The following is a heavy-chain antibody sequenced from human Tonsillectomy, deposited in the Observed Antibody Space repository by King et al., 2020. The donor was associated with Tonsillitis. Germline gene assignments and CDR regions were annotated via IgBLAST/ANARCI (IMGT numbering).Heavy chain of an antibody. D-gene: IGHD3-9*01. CDR3: ARDRGITINYYYGMDV. J-gene: IGHJ6*02. V-gene: IGHV3-7*01. CDR2: IKQDGSEK. CDR1: GFTFSSYW. Sequence: DVQLVESGGGLVQPGGSLRLSCAASGFTFSSYWMIWVRQAPGKGLEWVANIKQDGSEKYYVDSVKGRFTISRDNAKNSLYLQMNSLRAEDTAVYYCARDRGITINYYYGMDVWGQGTTVTVSS.